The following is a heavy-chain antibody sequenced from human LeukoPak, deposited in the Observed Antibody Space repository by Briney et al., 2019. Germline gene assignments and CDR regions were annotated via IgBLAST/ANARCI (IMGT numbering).Heavy chain of an antibody. V-gene: IGHV1-18*01. D-gene: IGHD3-22*01. CDR1: GYTFTIYG. J-gene: IGHJ3*02. CDR2: ISAYNGNT. CDR3: ARDRVYYDSSGYYLSAFDI. Sequence: GASVKVSCKASGYTFTIYGISWVPQAPGQGLEWVGWISAYNGNTNYAQKLQGRVAMTTDTSTSTAYMELRSLRSDDTAVYYCARDRVYYDSSGYYLSAFDIWGQGTMVTVSS.